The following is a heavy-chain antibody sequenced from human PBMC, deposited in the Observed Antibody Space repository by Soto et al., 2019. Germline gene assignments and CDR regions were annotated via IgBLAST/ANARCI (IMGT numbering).Heavy chain of an antibody. D-gene: IGHD1-26*01. CDR3: ARDGVGHTTFFCYFDY. Sequence: QVQLVESGGGVVQPGRSLRLSCAASGFTFSGLGMHWVRQAPGKGLEWVAVIRYDGSNIYYADAVKGRFTISRDNSKDTLYLQMNSLRADDTAVYYCARDGVGHTTFFCYFDYWCQGTLVTVSS. CDR2: IRYDGSNI. CDR1: GFTFSGLG. J-gene: IGHJ4*02. V-gene: IGHV3-33*01.